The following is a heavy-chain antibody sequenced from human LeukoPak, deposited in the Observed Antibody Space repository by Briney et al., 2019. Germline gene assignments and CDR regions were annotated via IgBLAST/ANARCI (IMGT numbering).Heavy chain of an antibody. Sequence: PGGSLRLSCAASGFTFSSYWMSWVRQAPGKGLEWVANIKQDGSEKYYVDSVKGRFTISRDKAKNSLYLQMNSLRAEDTAVYYCARAKGYLYSSSWALSFDYWGQGTLVTVSS. CDR1: GFTFSSYW. D-gene: IGHD6-13*01. V-gene: IGHV3-7*01. J-gene: IGHJ4*02. CDR3: ARAKGYLYSSSWALSFDY. CDR2: IKQDGSEK.